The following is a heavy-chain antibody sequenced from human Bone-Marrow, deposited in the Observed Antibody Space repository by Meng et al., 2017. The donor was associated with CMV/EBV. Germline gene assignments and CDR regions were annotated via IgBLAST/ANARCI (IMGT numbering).Heavy chain of an antibody. D-gene: IGHD3-3*01. CDR3: ARALYDFWSGYFL. V-gene: IGHV4-34*01. J-gene: IGHJ4*02. CDR2: INHSGGT. CDR1: GGSFSGYY. Sequence: QVQLQQWGAGLLKSSETLSITCAVYGGSFSGYYWSWIRQPPGKGLEWIGEINHSGGTNYNASLKSRVTISVDTSKNQFSLKVSSVTTADTAVYYCARALYDFWSGYFLWGQGTLVTVSS.